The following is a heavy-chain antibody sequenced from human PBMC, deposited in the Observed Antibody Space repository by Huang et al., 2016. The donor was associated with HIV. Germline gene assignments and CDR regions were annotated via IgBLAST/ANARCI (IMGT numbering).Heavy chain of an antibody. D-gene: IGHD3-10*01. CDR3: ARDATKNPRGWFDP. V-gene: IGHV4-34*02. CDR2: INHLWSP. J-gene: IGHJ5*02. CDR1: GGSLSGYY. Sequence: QVHLQQWGAGLLKSAVTLSLTCAVYGGSLSGYYWSWLRQTPGKGLEWIGEINHLWSPNYKPSLKSRVSIAMDGSKKQFSLKLRSISDADTAVYFCARDATKNPRGWFDPWGQGTLVTVSS.